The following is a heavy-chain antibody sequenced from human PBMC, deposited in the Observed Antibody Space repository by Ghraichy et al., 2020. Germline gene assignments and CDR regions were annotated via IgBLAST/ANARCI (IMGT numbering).Heavy chain of an antibody. CDR2: IYWNDDK. Sequence: SGPTLVKPTQTLTLTCTFSGFSLSTSGVGVGWIRQPPGKALEWLALIYWNDDKRYSPSLKSRLTITKDTSKNQVVLTMTNMDPVDTATYYCAHLWNYDILTGYFDYWGQGTLVTVSS. D-gene: IGHD3-9*01. CDR1: GFSLSTSGVG. J-gene: IGHJ4*02. CDR3: AHLWNYDILTGYFDY. V-gene: IGHV2-5*01.